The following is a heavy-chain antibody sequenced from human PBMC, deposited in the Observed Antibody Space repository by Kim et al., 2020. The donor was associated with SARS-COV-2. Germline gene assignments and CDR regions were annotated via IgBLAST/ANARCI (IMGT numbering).Heavy chain of an antibody. D-gene: IGHD6-19*01. J-gene: IGHJ4*02. Sequence: QKFQGRVTITRDTSASTAYMELSSLRSEDTAVYYCARDQRSSGWYGDFDYWGQGTLVTVSS. V-gene: IGHV1-3*01. CDR3: ARDQRSSGWYGDFDY.